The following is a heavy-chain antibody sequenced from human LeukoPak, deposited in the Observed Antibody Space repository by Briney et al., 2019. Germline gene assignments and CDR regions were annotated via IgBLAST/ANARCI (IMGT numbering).Heavy chain of an antibody. CDR1: DGSISSYY. Sequence: SETLSLTCTVSDGSISSYYWNWIRQPPGKGLEWIGNIYNSGSTDYNPSLKSRVTISVNLSKNQISLKLTSVTAADTAVYYCARDKGPYWYFDLWGRGTLVTVSS. CDR2: IYNSGST. J-gene: IGHJ2*01. V-gene: IGHV4-59*01. CDR3: ARDKGPYWYFDL.